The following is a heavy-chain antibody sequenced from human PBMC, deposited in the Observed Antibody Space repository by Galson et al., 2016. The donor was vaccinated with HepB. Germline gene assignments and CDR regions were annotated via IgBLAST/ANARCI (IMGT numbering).Heavy chain of an antibody. Sequence: SVKVSCKASKYTFTVYYIHWVRQAPGQGLEWMGWISPNSGGTNYAQKFQGRVTMTRDTSITTAYMELSSLRSDDTAVYYCAREAAPGDDYSLVYWGQGTLVTVSS. V-gene: IGHV1-2*02. CDR3: AREAAPGDDYSLVY. CDR1: KYTFTVYY. J-gene: IGHJ4*02. CDR2: ISPNSGGT. D-gene: IGHD4-11*01.